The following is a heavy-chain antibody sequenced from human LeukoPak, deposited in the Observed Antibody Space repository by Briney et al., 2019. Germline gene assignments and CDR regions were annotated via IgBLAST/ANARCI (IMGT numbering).Heavy chain of an antibody. D-gene: IGHD1-26*01. J-gene: IGHJ3*02. CDR3: ARDMRVGAIRYAFDI. Sequence: SETLSLTCTVSGGSISSYYWSWIRQLPGKGLEWIGYIYYSGSTNYNPSLKSRVTISVDTSKNQFSLKLSSVTAADTAVYYCARDMRVGAIRYAFDIWGQGTMVTVSS. CDR1: GGSISSYY. V-gene: IGHV4-59*01. CDR2: IYYSGST.